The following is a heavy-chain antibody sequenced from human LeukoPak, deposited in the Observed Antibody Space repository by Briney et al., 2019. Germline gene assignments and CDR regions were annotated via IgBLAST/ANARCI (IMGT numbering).Heavy chain of an antibody. D-gene: IGHD6-13*01. J-gene: IGHJ4*02. V-gene: IGHV3-30*18. CDR3: AKGYSSSWYRLDN. CDR2: TSYDGSNK. Sequence: GGSLRLSCAASGFTFSSYGMHWVRQAPGKGLEWVAVTSYDGSNKYYADSVKGRFTISRDNSKNTLYLQMNSLRAEDTAVYYCAKGYSSSWYRLDNWGQGTLVTVSS. CDR1: GFTFSSYG.